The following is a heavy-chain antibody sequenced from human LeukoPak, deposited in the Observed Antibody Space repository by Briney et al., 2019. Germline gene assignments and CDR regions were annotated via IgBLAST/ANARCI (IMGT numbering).Heavy chain of an antibody. D-gene: IGHD6-13*01. CDR3: ARGYSSSWYLGFDY. CDR2: IMPIFDTA. Sequence: SVKVSCKASGGTFSSYAISWVRQDPGQGLEWMGGIMPIFDTANYAQKFQGRVTTTADESTSTAYMELSSLRSEDTAVYYCARGYSSSWYLGFDYWGQGTLVTVSS. J-gene: IGHJ4*02. V-gene: IGHV1-69*13. CDR1: GGTFSSYA.